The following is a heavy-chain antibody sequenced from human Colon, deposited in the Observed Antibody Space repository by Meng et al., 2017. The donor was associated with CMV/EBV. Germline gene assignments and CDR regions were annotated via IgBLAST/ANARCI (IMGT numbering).Heavy chain of an antibody. V-gene: IGHV4-30-4*08. Sequence: CTVSGVSISSGDYYWSWIRQPPGKGLEWIGYTSYTGDTHYNPSPKTRLTFSLDTSKSQFSLKLNSVTAADTAVYYCVGVATGTSGYDPWGQGTLVTVSS. D-gene: IGHD6-13*01. CDR2: TSYTGDT. J-gene: IGHJ5*02. CDR3: VGVATGTSGYDP. CDR1: GVSISSGDYY.